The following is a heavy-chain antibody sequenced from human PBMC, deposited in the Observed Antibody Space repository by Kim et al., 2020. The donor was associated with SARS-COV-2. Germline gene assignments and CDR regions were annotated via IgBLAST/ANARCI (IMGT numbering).Heavy chain of an antibody. J-gene: IGHJ6*02. CDR3: AKVRDPQHDDSTNYVLDV. CDR2: ILYDGSTE. Sequence: GGSLRLSCAVSGFTFSNYGMDWVRQAPGKGLEWVALILYDGSTEYYANSVKGRFTISRDNSKSTLYLQMNSLRAEDTAVYYCAKVRDPQHDDSTNYVLDVWGQGTTVTISS. D-gene: IGHD4-4*01. CDR1: GFTFSNYG. V-gene: IGHV3-30*18.